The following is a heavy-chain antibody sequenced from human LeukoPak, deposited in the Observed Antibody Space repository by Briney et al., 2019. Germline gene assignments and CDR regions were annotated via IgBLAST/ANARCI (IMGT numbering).Heavy chain of an antibody. J-gene: IGHJ4*02. CDR1: GFTFTSYA. Sequence: GGSLRLSRAVSGFTFTSYAMSWVRQAPGKGLEWVSSISGSGGSTYYADSVKGRFTISRDNSKNTLYLQMNSLRAEDTALYYCAKITQPRVGGFDYWGQGTLVTVSS. V-gene: IGHV3-23*01. CDR3: AKITQPRVGGFDY. D-gene: IGHD3-10*01. CDR2: ISGSGGST.